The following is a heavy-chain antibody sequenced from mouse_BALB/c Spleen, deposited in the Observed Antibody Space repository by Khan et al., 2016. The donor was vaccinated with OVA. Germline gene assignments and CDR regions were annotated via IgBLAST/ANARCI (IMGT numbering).Heavy chain of an antibody. V-gene: IGHV3-2*02. Sequence: EVQLQESGPGLVKPSQSLSLTCTVTGYSITSDYAWNWIRQFPGNKLEWVGYISYSGRTSYNPSLKSRISITRDTSKNQFFLQLSSVTTEDTATCYCARSVTITTVVATGFDYWGQGTTLTVSS. CDR1: GYSITSDYA. J-gene: IGHJ2*01. D-gene: IGHD1-1*01. CDR3: ARSVTITTVVATGFDY. CDR2: ISYSGRT.